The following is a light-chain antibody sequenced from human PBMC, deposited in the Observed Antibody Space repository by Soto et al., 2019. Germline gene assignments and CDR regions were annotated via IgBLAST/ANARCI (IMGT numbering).Light chain of an antibody. V-gene: IGLV2-14*01. J-gene: IGLJ1*01. CDR3: LSYSNSSTFV. CDR1: GSDIGAYNS. Sequence: QSALTQPASVSGSPGQSITISCTGTGSDIGAYNSVSWYQQHPGKAPKLIVFQVSFRPSAVSDRFSGSKSDNTASLNISGVQNEDEADYYWLSYSNSSTFVFGTGTKLTVL. CDR2: QVS.